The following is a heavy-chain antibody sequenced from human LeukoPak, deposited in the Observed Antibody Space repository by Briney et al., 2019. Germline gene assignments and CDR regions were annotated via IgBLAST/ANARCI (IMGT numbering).Heavy chain of an antibody. CDR2: IYTSGST. CDR3: ARDVGGVDY. Sequence: SETLSLTCTVSGGSISSGSYYWSWIRQPAGKGLEWIGRIYTSGSTNYNPSLKSRVTISVDTSKNQFSLKLSSVTVADTAVYYCARDVGGVDYWGQGTQVTVSS. CDR1: GGSISSGSYY. D-gene: IGHD3-10*01. J-gene: IGHJ4*02. V-gene: IGHV4-61*02.